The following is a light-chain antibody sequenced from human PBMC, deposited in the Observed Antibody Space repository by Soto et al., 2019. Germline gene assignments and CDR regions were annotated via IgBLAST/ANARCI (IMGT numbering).Light chain of an antibody. CDR3: QQSYSTPFT. Sequence: DIQMTQSPSSLSASVGDRVTITCRASQSISSYLNWYQQKPRNAPKLLIYGASSLQSGVSSRFSGSGSGTDFTLTINSLQPEDFAIYYCQQSYSTPFTFCPGTKVDIK. J-gene: IGKJ3*01. CDR1: QSISSY. V-gene: IGKV1-39*01. CDR2: GAS.